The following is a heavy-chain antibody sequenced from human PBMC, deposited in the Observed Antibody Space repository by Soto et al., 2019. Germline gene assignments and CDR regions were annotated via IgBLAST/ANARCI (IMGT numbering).Heavy chain of an antibody. D-gene: IGHD5-12*01. V-gene: IGHV4-39*01. CDR2: LYYSGSA. J-gene: IGHJ4*02. CDR3: AIPLLGATILSGFDS. CDR1: GGSISSSTYY. Sequence: QLQMQESGPGLVQPSETLSLTCTVSGGSISSSTYYWGWIRQPPGKGLDWIGSLYYSGSAYYNPALKSRLTISVDTYKNQYSLMRRSVTAPDTAVYFCAIPLLGATILSGFDSWGQGILVTVSS.